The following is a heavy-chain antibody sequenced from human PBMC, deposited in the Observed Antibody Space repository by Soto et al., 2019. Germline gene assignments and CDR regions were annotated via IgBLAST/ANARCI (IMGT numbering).Heavy chain of an antibody. D-gene: IGHD3-3*01. Sequence: QLQLVQSGVEVRKPGSSWKVSCKASEGPFRGFPIGWVGQAPGQGLEWMGGIIPIFGTANYAQKFQGRVTITADESTSTAYMELSSLRSEDTAVYYCATIHGDYWGQGTLVTVSS. CDR2: IIPIFGTA. CDR1: EGPFRGFP. V-gene: IGHV1-69*01. J-gene: IGHJ4*02. CDR3: ATIHGDY.